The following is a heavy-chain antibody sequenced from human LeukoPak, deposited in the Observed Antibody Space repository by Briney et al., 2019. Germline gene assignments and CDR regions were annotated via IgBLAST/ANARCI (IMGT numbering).Heavy chain of an antibody. Sequence: GRSLRLSRAASGFPFSNAWMNCARQAPGKGLEWVGRIKSKTDGGPTDEAAPEKRRYTISSDDPTKTLSLQMKTLQHEDTAVYYCSTTYYYDSSEGYWGRGTLVSVSS. CDR2: IKSKTDGGPT. CDR1: GFPFSNAW. D-gene: IGHD3-22*01. CDR3: STTYYYDSSEGY. J-gene: IGHJ4*01. V-gene: IGHV3-15*07.